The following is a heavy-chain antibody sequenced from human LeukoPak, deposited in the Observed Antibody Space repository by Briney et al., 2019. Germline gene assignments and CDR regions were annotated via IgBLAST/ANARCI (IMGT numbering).Heavy chain of an antibody. CDR1: GFTFSNYA. V-gene: IGHV3-23*01. J-gene: IGHJ4*02. Sequence: PGGSLRLSCAASGFTFSNYAMSWVRQAPGKGLEWVSGISGSGGSTVYADSVKGRFTISRDNSKNTLYLQMNSLRAGDTAVYFCAKDLSPGHYWGQGILVTVSS. CDR2: ISGSGGST. CDR3: AKDLSPGHY. D-gene: IGHD2/OR15-2a*01.